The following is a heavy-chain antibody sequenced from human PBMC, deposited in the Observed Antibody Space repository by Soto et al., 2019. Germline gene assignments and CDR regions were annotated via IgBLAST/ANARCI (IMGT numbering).Heavy chain of an antibody. Sequence: GESLKISCKGSGYSFTSYWISWVRQMPGKGLEWMGRIDPSDSYINYSPSFQGHVTIAADKSISTAYLQWGSLKASDTAMYYCARDREPIVVVPAAADYGMDVWGQGTTVTVSS. V-gene: IGHV5-10-1*01. CDR3: ARDREPIVVVPAAADYGMDV. J-gene: IGHJ6*02. D-gene: IGHD2-2*01. CDR1: GYSFTSYW. CDR2: IDPSDSYI.